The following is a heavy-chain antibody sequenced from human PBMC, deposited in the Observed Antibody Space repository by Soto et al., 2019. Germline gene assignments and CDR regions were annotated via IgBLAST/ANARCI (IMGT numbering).Heavy chain of an antibody. J-gene: IGHJ6*02. D-gene: IGHD1-26*01. CDR3: ARVRMGYGMDV. Sequence: QVQLVQSGAEVKKPGASVKVSCKASGYTFTTYYMYWVRQAPGQGLEWMGVINPSGGSTNYAQKCQARVTMTSDTSTSTVYMEMSSLRAEDTAVYYCARVRMGYGMDVWGQGTTVTVSS. V-gene: IGHV1-46*03. CDR1: GYTFTTYY. CDR2: INPSGGST.